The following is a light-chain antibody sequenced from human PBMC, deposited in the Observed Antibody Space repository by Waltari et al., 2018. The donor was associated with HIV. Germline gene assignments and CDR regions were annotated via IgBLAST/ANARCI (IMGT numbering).Light chain of an antibody. J-gene: IGKJ2*01. CDR1: QDIKHY. V-gene: IGKV1-33*01. CDR3: QQYDDLEYT. Sequence: DIQMTQSPLSLSVSVGDRVTLTCQASQDIKHYLNWYQQKPGKAPRLLIYDASSLETGVPSRFSGSGSGTHFTLTISSLRPEETATYYCQQYDDLEYTFGQGTTLEMK. CDR2: DAS.